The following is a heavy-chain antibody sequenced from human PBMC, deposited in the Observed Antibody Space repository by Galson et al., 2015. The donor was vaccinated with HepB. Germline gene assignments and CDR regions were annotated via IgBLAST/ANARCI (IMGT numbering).Heavy chain of an antibody. J-gene: IGHJ6*02. V-gene: IGHV3-30-3*01. Sequence: SLRLSCAASGFTFSSYAMHWVRQAPGKGLEWVAVISYDGSNKYYAGSVKGRFTISRDNSKNTLYLQMNSLRAEDTAVYYCARGDYGDYEKNYYYYYGMDVWGQGTTVTVSS. CDR2: ISYDGSNK. CDR1: GFTFSSYA. D-gene: IGHD4-17*01. CDR3: ARGDYGDYEKNYYYYYGMDV.